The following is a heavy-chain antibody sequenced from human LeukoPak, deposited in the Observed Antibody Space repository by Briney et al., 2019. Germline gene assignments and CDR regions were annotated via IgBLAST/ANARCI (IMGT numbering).Heavy chain of an antibody. D-gene: IGHD2-2*01. Sequence: GGSLRLSCAASGFAFSDYYMSWIRQAPGKGLEWVSYISSSSSYTNYADSVKGRFTIFRDNAKNSLYLQMNSLRAEDTAVYYCARGRGYCSSTSCYERAFDIWGQGTMVTVSS. CDR1: GFAFSDYY. CDR3: ARGRGYCSSTSCYERAFDI. J-gene: IGHJ3*02. V-gene: IGHV3-11*06. CDR2: ISSSSSYT.